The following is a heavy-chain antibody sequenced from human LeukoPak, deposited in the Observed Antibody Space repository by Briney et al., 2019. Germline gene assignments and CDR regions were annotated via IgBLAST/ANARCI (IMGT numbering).Heavy chain of an antibody. D-gene: IGHD5-24*01. CDR3: AASRDGYNPAFDI. CDR2: ISFDGSNK. J-gene: IGHJ3*02. CDR1: GFTFSSYA. Sequence: GGSLRLSCAASGFTFSSYAMHWVRQAPGKGLEWVAVISFDGSNKYYADSVKGRFTISRDNSKNTLYLQMNSLRAEDTAVYHCAASRDGYNPAFDIWGQGTMVTVSS. V-gene: IGHV3-30*04.